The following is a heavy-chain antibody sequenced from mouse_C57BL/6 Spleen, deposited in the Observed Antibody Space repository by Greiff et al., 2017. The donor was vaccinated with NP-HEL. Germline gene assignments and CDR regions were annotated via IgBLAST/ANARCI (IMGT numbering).Heavy chain of an antibody. CDR3: ARGFHAMDY. CDR1: GYTFTSYW. CDR2: IDPSDSET. Sequence: QVQLQQPGAELVRPGSSVKLSCKASGYTFTSYWMHWVKQGPIQGLEWIGNIDPSDSETYYNQKFKDKATLTVDKSSSTAYIQLSSLTSEDSAVYYCARGFHAMDYWGQGTSVTVSS. J-gene: IGHJ4*01. V-gene: IGHV1-52*01.